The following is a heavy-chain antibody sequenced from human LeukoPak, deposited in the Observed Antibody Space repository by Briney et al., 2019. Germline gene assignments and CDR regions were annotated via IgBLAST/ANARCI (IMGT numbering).Heavy chain of an antibody. J-gene: IGHJ5*02. V-gene: IGHV4-59*01. CDR1: GGSISSYY. CDR3: AREREGYNWFDP. Sequence: SETLSLTCTVSGGSISSYYWSWIRQPPGKGLEWIGYIYYSGSTNYNPSLKSRVTISIDTSKNQFSLKLSSVTAADTAVYYCAREREGYNWFDPWGQGTLVTVSS. CDR2: IYYSGST.